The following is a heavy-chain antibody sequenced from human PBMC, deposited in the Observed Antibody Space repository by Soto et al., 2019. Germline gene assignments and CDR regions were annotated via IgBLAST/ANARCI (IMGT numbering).Heavy chain of an antibody. CDR1: GGTFSSYA. V-gene: IGHV1-69*13. J-gene: IGHJ5*02. Sequence: GASVKVSCKASGGTFSSYAISWVRQAPGQGLEWMGGIIPIFGTANYAQKFQGRVTITADESTSTAYMELSSLRSEDTAVYYCARDDCISTSCYFHWFDPWGQGTLVTVSS. CDR3: ARDDCISTSCYFHWFDP. D-gene: IGHD2-2*01. CDR2: IIPIFGTA.